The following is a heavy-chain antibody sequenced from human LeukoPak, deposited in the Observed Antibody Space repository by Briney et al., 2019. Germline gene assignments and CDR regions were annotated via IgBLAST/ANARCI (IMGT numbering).Heavy chain of an antibody. CDR3: ARHPGITAENTGCDI. Sequence: SETLTLTCTVSGGSISSSTTHWGWIRQPPGKGLEWIGSIYYSGRTYYNPSLKSRLTISVDTSKNQFSLKLSSVTAADTAVYYCARHPGITAENTGCDIWGAGAMFSVSS. J-gene: IGHJ3*02. D-gene: IGHD6-13*01. V-gene: IGHV4-39*01. CDR1: GGSISSSTTH. CDR2: IYYSGRT.